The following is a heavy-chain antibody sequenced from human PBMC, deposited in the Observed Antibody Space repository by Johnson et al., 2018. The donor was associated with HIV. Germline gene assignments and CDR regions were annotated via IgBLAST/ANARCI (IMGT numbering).Heavy chain of an antibody. J-gene: IGHJ3*02. CDR1: GFTFDDYA. CDR3: AKRGHGYAAFDI. Sequence: VLLVESGGGLVQPGRYLKLSCAASGFTFDDYAMHWVRQTPGKGLEWVAFISYDGSKKFYADSVKGRFTISRDNAKNSLYLQMNSLRAEDTALYYCAKRGHGYAAFDIWGQGTMVTVSS. CDR2: ISYDGSKK. D-gene: IGHD2-15*01. V-gene: IGHV3-9*01.